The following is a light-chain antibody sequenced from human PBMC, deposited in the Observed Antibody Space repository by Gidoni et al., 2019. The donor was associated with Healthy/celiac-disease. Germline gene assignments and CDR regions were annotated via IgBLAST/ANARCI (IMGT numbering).Light chain of an antibody. Sequence: DIVMTQSSLSLPVNPGEPASISCRSSPSLLHSNGYKYLDWYLQKPGQSPQLLIYLGSNRASGVPDRCSSSGAGTDFTLKISRVEDEDVGVYYYMQALQTPLTFGGXTKVEIK. CDR2: LGS. V-gene: IGKV2-28*01. J-gene: IGKJ4*01. CDR1: PSLLHSNGYKY. CDR3: MQALQTPLT.